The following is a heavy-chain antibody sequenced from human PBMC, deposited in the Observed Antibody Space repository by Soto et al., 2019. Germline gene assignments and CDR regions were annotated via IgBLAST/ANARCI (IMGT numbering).Heavy chain of an antibody. V-gene: IGHV1-69*01. D-gene: IGHD3-16*02. CDR3: ARVSDYVWGSYRSAYYGMDV. CDR1: GGTFSSYA. CDR2: IIPIFGTA. Sequence: QVQLVQSGAEVKKPGSSVKVSCKASGGTFSSYAISWVRQAPGQGLEWMGGIIPIFGTANYAQKFQGRVTITADESTSTAYMELSSLRSEDTAVYYCARVSDYVWGSYRSAYYGMDVWGQGTTVTASS. J-gene: IGHJ6*02.